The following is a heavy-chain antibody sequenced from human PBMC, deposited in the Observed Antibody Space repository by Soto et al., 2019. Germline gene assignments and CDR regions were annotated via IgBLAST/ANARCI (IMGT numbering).Heavy chain of an antibody. CDR2: FDPEDGET. CDR3: ATSYPLIQGALNLY. D-gene: IGHD3-10*01. V-gene: IGHV1-24*01. Sequence: ASVKVSCKVSGYTLSDLSIHWVRQAPGKGLEWMGTFDPEDGETIYAQKFQGRVTMTEDTSTDTAYMQLSSLRSDDTAVYYCATSYPLIQGALNLYWGQGTLVTVTS. J-gene: IGHJ4*02. CDR1: GYTLSDLS.